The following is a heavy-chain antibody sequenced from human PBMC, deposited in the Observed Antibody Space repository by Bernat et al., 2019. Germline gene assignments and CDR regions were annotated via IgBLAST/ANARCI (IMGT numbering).Heavy chain of an antibody. CDR2: ISSNGGST. Sequence: EVQLVESGGGLVQPGGSLRLSCAASGFTFSSYAMHWVRQAPGKGLEYVSAISSNGGSTYYANSVKGRFTISRDNSKNTLYLQMGNLRAEDMAVYYCARAYYGSGSYANNYNWFDPWGQGTLVTVSS. V-gene: IGHV3-64*01. D-gene: IGHD3-10*01. J-gene: IGHJ5*02. CDR3: ARAYYGSGSYANNYNWFDP. CDR1: GFTFSSYA.